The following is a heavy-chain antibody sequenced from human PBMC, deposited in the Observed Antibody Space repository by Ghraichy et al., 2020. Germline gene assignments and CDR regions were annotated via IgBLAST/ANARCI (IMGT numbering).Heavy chain of an antibody. Sequence: GGSLRLSCAASGFTFSSYDMHWVRQATGKGLEWVSAIGTAGDTYYPGSVKGRFTISRENAKNFLYLQMNSLRAGDTAVYYCARAVGGSYSAGYYYYGMDVWGQGTTVTVSS. D-gene: IGHD1-26*01. J-gene: IGHJ6*02. CDR3: ARAVGGSYSAGYYYYGMDV. V-gene: IGHV3-13*01. CDR2: IGTAGDT. CDR1: GFTFSSYD.